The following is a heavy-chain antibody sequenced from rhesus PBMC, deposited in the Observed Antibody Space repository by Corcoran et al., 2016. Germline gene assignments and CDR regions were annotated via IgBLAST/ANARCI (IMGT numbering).Heavy chain of an antibody. CDR1: GGSFSSYW. V-gene: IGHV4-80*01. D-gene: IGHD3-3*01. CDR2: INGNSGST. CDR3: ARVLYYNIWTGYYPKYFDY. Sequence: QVQLQESGPGLVKPSETLSLTCAVSGGSFSSYWWSWIRQPPGKGLEWIGEINGNSGSTNYNPSLKSRVTISKVASKNQFSLKLSCVTAADTAVYYCARVLYYNIWTGYYPKYFDYWGQGVLVTVSS. J-gene: IGHJ4*01.